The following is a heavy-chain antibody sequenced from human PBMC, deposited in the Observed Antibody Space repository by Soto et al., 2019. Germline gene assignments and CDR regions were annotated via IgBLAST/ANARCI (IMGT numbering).Heavy chain of an antibody. CDR3: ARVEVAGPNAFDI. J-gene: IGHJ3*02. CDR1: GYTFTSYA. D-gene: IGHD6-19*01. CDR2: INAGNGNT. Sequence: ASVKVSCKASGYTFTSYAMHWVRQAPGQRLEWMGWINAGNGNTKYSQKFQGRVTITRDTSASTAYMELSSLRSEDTAVYYCARVEVAGPNAFDIWGQGTMVTVPS. V-gene: IGHV1-3*01.